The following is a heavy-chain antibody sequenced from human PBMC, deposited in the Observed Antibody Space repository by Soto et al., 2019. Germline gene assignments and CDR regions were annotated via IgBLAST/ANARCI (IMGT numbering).Heavy chain of an antibody. D-gene: IGHD4-17*01. V-gene: IGHV3-11*01. Sequence: QVQLVESGGGLVKPGGSLRLSCAASGFTFSDYYMSWIGQAPGKRLEWVAYISSSGSTIYYADSVKGRFTISWDNAKNALYLQMNSLRAEDTAVYYCARDKVSTVTTYGVYYYYYGMDVWGQGTTVTVSS. J-gene: IGHJ6*02. CDR3: ARDKVSTVTTYGVYYYYYGMDV. CDR2: ISSSGSTI. CDR1: GFTFSDYY.